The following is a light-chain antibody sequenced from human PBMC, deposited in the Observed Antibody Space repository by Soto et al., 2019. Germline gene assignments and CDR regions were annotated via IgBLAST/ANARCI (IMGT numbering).Light chain of an antibody. Sequence: EIVMTQSPATLSVSPGERATLSCRASQSVSRNLAWYQQKPCQAPRLLISGASTRATGIPARFSGSGSGTECTLTISSLQSEDFAVYSCQQYHNWPHYTYGKGTKREIK. CDR1: QSVSRN. CDR2: GAS. V-gene: IGKV3-15*01. CDR3: QQYHNWPHYT. J-gene: IGKJ2*01.